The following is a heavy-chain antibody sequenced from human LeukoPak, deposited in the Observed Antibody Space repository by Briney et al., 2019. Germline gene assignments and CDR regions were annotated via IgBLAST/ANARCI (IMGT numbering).Heavy chain of an antibody. J-gene: IGHJ4*02. Sequence: QPGGSLRLSCAASGFTFSSFWMGWVRQAPGKGLEWVASIKFDESEKHHVDSVKGRFTISRDDAKNLLHLEMNSLRVEDTAVYYCAKVGTGNQYGSGDFDYWGQGTLVTVSS. CDR3: AKVGTGNQYGSGDFDY. CDR2: IKFDESEK. CDR1: GFTFSSFW. D-gene: IGHD3-10*01. V-gene: IGHV3-7*01.